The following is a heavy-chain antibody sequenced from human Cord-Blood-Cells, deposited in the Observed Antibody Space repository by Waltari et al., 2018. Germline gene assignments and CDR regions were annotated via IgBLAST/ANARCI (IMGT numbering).Heavy chain of an antibody. Sequence: QVQLVQSGAEVKKPGSSVKVSCKASGGTFSSYACSWVREAPGQGLEWMGGIIPILGIANYAQKFQGRVTITADESTSTAYMELSSLRSEDTAVYYCARGPAYCGGDCYSDYWGQGTLVTVSS. CDR1: GGTFSSYA. D-gene: IGHD2-21*02. CDR2: IIPILGIA. V-gene: IGHV1-69*04. J-gene: IGHJ4*02. CDR3: ARGPAYCGGDCYSDY.